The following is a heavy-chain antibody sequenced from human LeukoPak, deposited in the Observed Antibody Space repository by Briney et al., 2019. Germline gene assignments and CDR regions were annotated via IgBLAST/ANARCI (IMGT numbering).Heavy chain of an antibody. D-gene: IGHD3-22*01. CDR3: ARAKSGRYSSGYYYEVVDY. CDR2: IYYSGST. CDR1: GGSFSGSSFY. J-gene: IGHJ4*02. Sequence: SETLSLTCTVSGGSFSGSSFYWGWIRQPPGKGLEWIGSIYYSGSTYYNPSLKSRVTISVNTSKNQISLKLSSVTAADTAVYYCARAKSGRYSSGYYYEVVDYWGQGTLVTVSS. V-gene: IGHV4-39*07.